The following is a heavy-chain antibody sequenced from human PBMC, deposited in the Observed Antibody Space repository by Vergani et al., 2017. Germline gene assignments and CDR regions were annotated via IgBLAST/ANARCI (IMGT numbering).Heavy chain of an antibody. Sequence: QVQLVQSGAEVKKPGASVKVSCKASGYTFTGYYMHWVRQAPGQGLEWMGWINPNSGGTNYAQKFQGRVTMTRDTSISTAYMELSRLRSDDTAVYYCARDQLAAQWLVDDWYFDLWGRGTLVTVSS. CDR2: INPNSGGT. D-gene: IGHD6-19*01. V-gene: IGHV1-2*02. J-gene: IGHJ2*01. CDR1: GYTFTGYY. CDR3: ARDQLAAQWLVDDWYFDL.